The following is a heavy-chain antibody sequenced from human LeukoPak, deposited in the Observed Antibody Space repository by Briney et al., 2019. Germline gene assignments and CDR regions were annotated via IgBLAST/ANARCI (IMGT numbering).Heavy chain of an antibody. J-gene: IGHJ3*02. D-gene: IGHD2-2*01. CDR3: ARDRAGAQYQLPDDAFDI. CDR1: GFTFSSYS. CDR2: ISGSSSYI. Sequence: GGSLRLSCAASGFTFSSYSMNWVRQAPGKGLEWVSSISGSSSYIYYADSVKGRFTISRDNAKNSLYLQMNSLRAEDTAVYYCARDRAGAQYQLPDDAFDIWGQGTMVTVSS. V-gene: IGHV3-21*01.